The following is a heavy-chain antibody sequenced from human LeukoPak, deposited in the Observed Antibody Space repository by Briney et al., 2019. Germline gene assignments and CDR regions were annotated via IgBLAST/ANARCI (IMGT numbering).Heavy chain of an antibody. CDR1: GGSLSGYY. J-gene: IGHJ5*02. CDR3: ARGRLLAIFRVAGNNWFDP. Sequence: PSETLSLTCAVYGGSLSGYYWSWIRQPPGKGLEWIGEINHSGSTNYNPSLKSRVTISVDTSKNQFSLKLSSVTAADTAVYYWARGRLLAIFRVAGNNWFDPWGQGTLVTVSS. V-gene: IGHV4-34*01. D-gene: IGHD3-3*01. CDR2: INHSGST.